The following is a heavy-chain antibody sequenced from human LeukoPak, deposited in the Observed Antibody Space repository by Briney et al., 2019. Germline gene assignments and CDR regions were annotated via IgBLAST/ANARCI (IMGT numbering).Heavy chain of an antibody. CDR2: IYTSGST. J-gene: IGHJ4*02. V-gene: IGHV4-59*10. CDR1: GGSFSGYY. D-gene: IGHD6-6*01. Sequence: SETLSLTCAVYGGSFSGYYWSWIRQPAGKGLEWIGRIYTSGSTNYNPSLKSRVTMSVDTSKNQFSLKLSSVTAADTAVYYCARARGQLWGAYFDYWGQGTLVTVSS. CDR3: ARARGQLWGAYFDY.